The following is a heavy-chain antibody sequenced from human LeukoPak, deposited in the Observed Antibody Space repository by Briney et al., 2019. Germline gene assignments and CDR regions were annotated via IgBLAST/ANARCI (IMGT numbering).Heavy chain of an antibody. CDR3: ARDNTDSSITMVRGVRVRRYYYYYMDV. D-gene: IGHD3-10*01. V-gene: IGHV4-39*02. Sequence: SETLSLTCSVSGGSISSSGYYWGWIRQAPGKGLEGIGSMYYSGSTSYNPSLRSRVTISVDTSKNQSSLQLSSVTAADTAVYSCARDNTDSSITMVRGVRVRRYYYYYMDVWGKGTTVTVPS. CDR1: GGSISSSGYY. J-gene: IGHJ6*03. CDR2: MYYSGST.